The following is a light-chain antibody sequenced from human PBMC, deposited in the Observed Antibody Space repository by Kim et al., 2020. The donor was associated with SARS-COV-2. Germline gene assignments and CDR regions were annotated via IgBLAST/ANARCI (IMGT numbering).Light chain of an antibody. J-gene: IGLJ1*01. CDR3: SSYATSRSYV. CDR2: DVN. CDR1: RSYVGTYNY. Sequence: GLSNTSYYTGTRSYVGTYNYVSLYQQYPGQAPKRMIYDVNKRPSGVSNRFSGSKSGNTASLTISGLQAEDEADYYCSSYATSRSYVFGTGTKVTVL. V-gene: IGLV2-14*03.